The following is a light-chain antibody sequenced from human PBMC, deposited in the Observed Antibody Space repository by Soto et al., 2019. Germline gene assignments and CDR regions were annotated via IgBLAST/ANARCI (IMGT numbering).Light chain of an antibody. J-gene: IGLJ3*02. CDR3: NSYTSSSTLV. CDR1: GSDVGGYDY. V-gene: IGLV2-14*01. CDR2: DVS. Sequence: QSALTQPASVSGSPGQSITISCTGTGSDVGGYDYVSWYQQHPGRAPKLMIYDVSRRPSGVSNRFSGSKSGNTASLTISGLRAEDEAHYYCNSYTSSSTLVFGGGTKLTVL.